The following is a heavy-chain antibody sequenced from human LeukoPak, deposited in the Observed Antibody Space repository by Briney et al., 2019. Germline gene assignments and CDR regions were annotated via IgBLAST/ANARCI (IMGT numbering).Heavy chain of an antibody. Sequence: ASVKVSCKASGYTFTSYYMHWVRQAPGQGLEGMGIISPSGGGTTYAQKFQGRVTMTRDMSTSTVYMELNSLRSEDTAVYYCARDQVGASLDYWGQGTLVTVSS. CDR3: ARDQVGASLDY. D-gene: IGHD1-26*01. CDR1: GYTFTSYY. CDR2: ISPSGGGT. J-gene: IGHJ4*02. V-gene: IGHV1-46*01.